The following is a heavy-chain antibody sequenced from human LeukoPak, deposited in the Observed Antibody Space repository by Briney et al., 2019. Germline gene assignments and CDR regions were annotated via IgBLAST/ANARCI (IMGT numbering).Heavy chain of an antibody. Sequence: GGSLRLSCAASGFTFSSYSMNWVRQAPGKGLEWVSSISSSSSYIYYADSVKGRFTISRDNAKNSLYLQTNSLRAEDTAVYYCARLSGGTMVRGVTQYWGQGTLVTVSS. CDR3: ARLSGGTMVRGVTQY. CDR1: GFTFSSYS. CDR2: ISSSSSYI. J-gene: IGHJ4*02. V-gene: IGHV3-21*01. D-gene: IGHD3-10*01.